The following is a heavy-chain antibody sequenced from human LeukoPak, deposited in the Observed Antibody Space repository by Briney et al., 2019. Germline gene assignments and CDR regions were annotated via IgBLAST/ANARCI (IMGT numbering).Heavy chain of an antibody. V-gene: IGHV3-23*01. Sequence: PGGSLRLSCAASGFTVSSNYMSWVRQAPGKGLEWVSSITGSGRGTYYADSVKGRFSVSRDNSQNTVFLHMNSLRADDTALYYCSKDPNGDYVGAFDMWGPGTMVTVSS. CDR3: SKDPNGDYVGAFDM. CDR1: GFTVSSNY. J-gene: IGHJ3*02. CDR2: ITGSGRGT. D-gene: IGHD4-17*01.